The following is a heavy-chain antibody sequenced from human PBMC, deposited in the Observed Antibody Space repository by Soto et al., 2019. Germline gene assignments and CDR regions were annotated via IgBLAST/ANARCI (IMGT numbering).Heavy chain of an antibody. Sequence: KASETLSLTCTVSGASITTAYYWTWVRQHPVKGLEWIGHIYYTGSTYYNPSLKSRLNISLDTSKNQFSLQLESVTAADTAIYFCARGSSFDPWGQGTLVTVSS. CDR3: ARGSSFDP. D-gene: IGHD6-19*01. V-gene: IGHV4-31*03. J-gene: IGHJ5*02. CDR1: GASITTAYY. CDR2: IYYTGST.